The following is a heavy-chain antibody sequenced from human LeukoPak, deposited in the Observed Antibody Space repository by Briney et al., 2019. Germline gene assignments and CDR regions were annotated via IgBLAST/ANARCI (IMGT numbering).Heavy chain of an antibody. D-gene: IGHD4-17*01. CDR2: ISSSSSYM. V-gene: IGHV3-21*01. J-gene: IGHJ4*02. Sequence: GGSLRLSCAASGFTFSSYSMNWVRQAPGKGLEWVSSISSSSSYMYYADSVKGRFTISRDNAKNSLYLQMNSLRAEDTAVYYCARGSYGDYGDVYWGQGTLVTVSS. CDR3: ARGSYGDYGDVY. CDR1: GFTFSSYS.